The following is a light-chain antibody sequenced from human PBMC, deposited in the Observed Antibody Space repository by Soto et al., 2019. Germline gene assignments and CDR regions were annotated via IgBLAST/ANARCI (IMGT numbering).Light chain of an antibody. Sequence: EIVLTQSPGTLSLSPGERATLSCRASQSVSSNYLAWYQQKPGQAPRLLIYGASSRATGIPDRFSGSGSGTDFTLTISRLEPEDFAVYYCHQYGTSPRTFGPGTKVDFK. J-gene: IGKJ3*01. CDR3: HQYGTSPRT. CDR1: QSVSSNY. CDR2: GAS. V-gene: IGKV3-20*01.